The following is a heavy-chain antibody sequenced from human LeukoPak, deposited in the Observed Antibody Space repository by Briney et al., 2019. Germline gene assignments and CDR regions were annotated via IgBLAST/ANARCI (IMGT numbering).Heavy chain of an antibody. Sequence: PSETLSLTCAVYGGSFSGYYWGWIRQPPGKGLEWIGNIYYSGSTYYNPSLKSRVTISLDTSKNQFSLKLTSVTAADTAMYYCATSSGYRYGDSWGQGLLVTVSS. CDR3: ATSSGYRYGDS. CDR2: IYYSGST. CDR1: GGSFSGYY. V-gene: IGHV4-34*01. D-gene: IGHD5-18*01. J-gene: IGHJ5*01.